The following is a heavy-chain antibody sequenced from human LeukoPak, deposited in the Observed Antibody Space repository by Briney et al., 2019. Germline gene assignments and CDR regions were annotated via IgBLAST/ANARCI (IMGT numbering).Heavy chain of an antibody. J-gene: IGHJ4*02. CDR3: ARIVGIASRGYFDY. D-gene: IGHD3-10*01. CDR1: GGTXSRYA. CDR2: IIPIFGTT. V-gene: IGHV1-69*13. Sequence: ASVKVSCKASGGTXSRYAISWVRQAPGQGPEWMGGIIPIFGTTNYAQKFQGRVTITADESTSTAYMELSSLRSEDTAVYYCARIVGIASRGYFDYWGQGTLVTVSS.